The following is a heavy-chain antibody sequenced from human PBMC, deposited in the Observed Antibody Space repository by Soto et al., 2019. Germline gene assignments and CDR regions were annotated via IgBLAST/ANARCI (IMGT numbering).Heavy chain of an antibody. CDR2: ISSSSIYT. CDR3: AKDLPTVTIFGAPNDAFDI. CDR1: GFTFSSYS. V-gene: IGHV3-21*04. Sequence: GGSLRLSCAASGFTFSSYSMNWVRQAPGKGLEWVSSISSSSIYTYYADSVKGRFTISRDNSKNSLYLQMNSLRAEDTAVYYCAKDLPTVTIFGAPNDAFDIWGQGTMVTVSS. D-gene: IGHD3-3*01. J-gene: IGHJ3*02.